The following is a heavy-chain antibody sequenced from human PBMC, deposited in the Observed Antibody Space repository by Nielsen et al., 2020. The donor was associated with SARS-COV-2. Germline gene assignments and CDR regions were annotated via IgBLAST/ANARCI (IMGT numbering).Heavy chain of an antibody. J-gene: IGHJ3*02. CDR3: ASLGVGATTRAFDI. D-gene: IGHD1-26*01. CDR2: IYYSGST. V-gene: IGHV4-59*08. Sequence: WIRQPPGKGLEWIGYIYYSGSTNYNPSLKSRVTISVDTSKNQFSLKLSSVTAADTAVYYCASLGVGATTRAFDIWGQGTMVTVSS.